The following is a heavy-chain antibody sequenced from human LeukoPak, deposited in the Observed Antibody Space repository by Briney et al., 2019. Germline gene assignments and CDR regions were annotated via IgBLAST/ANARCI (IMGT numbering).Heavy chain of an antibody. D-gene: IGHD1-26*01. CDR1: GFTFSVFW. Sequence: PGGSLRLSCVDSGFTFSVFWMGWVRQAPGKGLEWVATIKEDGSEKYYVDSVKGRFTISRDNAKNSLYLQMNSLRDEDPAVYYCARVSGHSGSPWGQGTLVTVAS. V-gene: IGHV3-7*05. CDR2: IKEDGSEK. J-gene: IGHJ5*02. CDR3: ARVSGHSGSP.